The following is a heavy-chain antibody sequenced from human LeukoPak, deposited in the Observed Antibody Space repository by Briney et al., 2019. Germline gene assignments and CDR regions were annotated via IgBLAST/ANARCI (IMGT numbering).Heavy chain of an antibody. V-gene: IGHV4-30-4*01. CDR3: ARVVWGSGQILAFDI. Sequence: SQTLSLTCTVSGGSISSGDYYWSWIRQPPGKGLEWIGYIYYSGSTYYNPSLKSRVTISVDTSKNQFSLKLSSVTAADTAVYYCARVVWGSGQILAFDIWGQGTMVTVSS. CDR2: IYYSGST. CDR1: GGSISSGDYY. D-gene: IGHD3-10*01. J-gene: IGHJ3*02.